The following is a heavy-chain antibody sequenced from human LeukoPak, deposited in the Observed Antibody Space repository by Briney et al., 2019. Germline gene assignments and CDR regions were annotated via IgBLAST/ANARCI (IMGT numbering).Heavy chain of an antibody. CDR2: INPNSGGT. V-gene: IGHV1-2*02. D-gene: IGHD2-2*01. CDR1: GYTFTDYY. CDR3: ARDETDGSSTSCPFDY. Sequence: ASVKVSCKASGYTFTDYYMHWVRQAPGQGLEWMGWINPNSGGTNYAQKFQGRVTMTRDTPISTAYMELSRLRSDDTAVYYCARDETDGSSTSCPFDYWGQGTLVTVSS. J-gene: IGHJ4*02.